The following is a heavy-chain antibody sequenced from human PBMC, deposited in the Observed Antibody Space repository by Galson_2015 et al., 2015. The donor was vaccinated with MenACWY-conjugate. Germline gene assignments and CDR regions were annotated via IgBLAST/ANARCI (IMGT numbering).Heavy chain of an antibody. J-gene: IGHJ4*02. CDR1: GYSFTNYW. CDR3: ARPLDCGGDCYWGYFDY. Sequence: QSGAEVTKPGESLKISCKGSGYSFTNYWIGWVRQMPGKGLEWMGIIYPGDSDTRYSPSFQGQVTISADKSVSTAYLQWSSLKASDTAMYYCARPLDCGGDCYWGYFDYWGQGTLVSVSS. D-gene: IGHD2-21*02. V-gene: IGHV5-51*01. CDR2: IYPGDSDT.